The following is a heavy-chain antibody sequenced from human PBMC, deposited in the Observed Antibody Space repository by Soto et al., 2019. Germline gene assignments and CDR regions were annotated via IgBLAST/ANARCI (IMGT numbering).Heavy chain of an antibody. CDR3: ARDTGDGTFDF. Sequence: VASVKVSCKASGYTFSSYAMHWVRQAPGQRLEWIGWINAGYGNTKSSQKFQDRVTISRDTSASTAYMELTSLRSEDTAVYYCARDTGDGTFDFWDQRTLVTVSS. CDR1: GYTFSSYA. CDR2: INAGYGNT. J-gene: IGHJ4*02. D-gene: IGHD7-27*01. V-gene: IGHV1-3*01.